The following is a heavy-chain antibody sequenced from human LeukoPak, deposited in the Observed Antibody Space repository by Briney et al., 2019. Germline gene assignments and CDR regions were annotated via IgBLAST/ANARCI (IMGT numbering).Heavy chain of an antibody. CDR1: GGSISSGSYY. D-gene: IGHD3-10*01. CDR3: ARENKKLLWFGELLNWFDP. Sequence: SETLSLTCTVSGGSISSGSYYWSWIRQPAGKGLEWIGRIYTSGSTNYNPSLKSRVTISVDTSKNQFSLKLSSVTAADTAVYYCARENKKLLWFGELLNWFDPWGQGTLVTVSS. CDR2: IYTSGST. V-gene: IGHV4-61*02. J-gene: IGHJ5*02.